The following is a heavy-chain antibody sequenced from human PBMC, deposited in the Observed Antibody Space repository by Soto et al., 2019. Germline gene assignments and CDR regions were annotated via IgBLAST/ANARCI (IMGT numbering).Heavy chain of an antibody. D-gene: IGHD6-13*01. CDR2: IIPIFGTA. CDR1: GGTFSSYA. J-gene: IGHJ3*02. V-gene: IGHV1-69*01. Sequence: QVQLVQSGAEVKKPGSSVKFSCKASGGTFSSYAISWVRQAPGPGLEWMGGIIPIFGTANYAQKFQGRVTITADESTSTAYMELSSLRSEDTAVYYCARRAAAAGMRAFDIWGQGTMVTVSS. CDR3: ARRAAAAGMRAFDI.